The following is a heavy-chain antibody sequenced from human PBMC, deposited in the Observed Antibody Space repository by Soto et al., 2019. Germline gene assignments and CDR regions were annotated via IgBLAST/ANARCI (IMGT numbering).Heavy chain of an antibody. CDR2: ISGSGGST. D-gene: IGHD5-18*01. Sequence: PGGSLRLSCAASGFTFSSYAMSWVRQAPGKGLEWVSAISGSGGSTYYADSVKGRFTISRDNSKNTLYLQMNSLRAEDTAVYYCAKGGYSYGWPYYYYGMDVWGQGTTVTVSS. V-gene: IGHV3-23*01. CDR3: AKGGYSYGWPYYYYGMDV. J-gene: IGHJ6*02. CDR1: GFTFSSYA.